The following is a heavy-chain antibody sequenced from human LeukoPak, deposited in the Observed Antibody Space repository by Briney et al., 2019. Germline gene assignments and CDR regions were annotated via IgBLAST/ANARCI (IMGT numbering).Heavy chain of an antibody. Sequence: SETLSLTCAVSGGSFSGYYWSWIRQPPGEGLEWIGEIYPSGATNYNPSLKSRVTISADTSKSQFSLRLSSVTAADTAVYYCAGYQLWSQNDHWGQGTLVTVSS. CDR1: GGSFSGYY. D-gene: IGHD3-10*01. J-gene: IGHJ4*02. V-gene: IGHV4-34*01. CDR3: AGYQLWSQNDH. CDR2: IYPSGAT.